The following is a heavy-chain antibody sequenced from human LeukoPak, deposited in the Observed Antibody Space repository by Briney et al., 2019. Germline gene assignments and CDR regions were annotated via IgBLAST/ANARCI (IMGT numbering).Heavy chain of an antibody. CDR1: GFTFSSYA. J-gene: IGHJ2*01. V-gene: IGHV3-30*14. CDR3: ASIVVVVAAIFVGTPLKSFGCYWYFDL. CDR2: ISYDGSNK. Sequence: GGSLRLSCAASGFTFSSYAMHWVRQAPGKGLEWVAVISYDGSNKYYADSVKGRFTISRENAKNSLYLQMNSLRAGDTAVYYCASIVVVVAAIFVGTPLKSFGCYWYFDLWGRGTLVTVSS. D-gene: IGHD2-15*01.